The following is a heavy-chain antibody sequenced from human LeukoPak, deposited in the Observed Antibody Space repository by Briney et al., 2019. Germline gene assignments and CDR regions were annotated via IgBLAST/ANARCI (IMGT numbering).Heavy chain of an antibody. Sequence: GGSLRLSCVGSGFTLSSFSMNWVRQAPGKGLEWVSFIDRSSSSISYADSVKGRFTISRDNAKNTLYLHMNSLRAEDTAVYYCARGPDAVALDYWGQGTLVTVSS. D-gene: IGHD4-23*01. CDR3: ARGPDAVALDY. J-gene: IGHJ4*02. CDR2: IDRSSSSI. CDR1: GFTLSSFS. V-gene: IGHV3-48*01.